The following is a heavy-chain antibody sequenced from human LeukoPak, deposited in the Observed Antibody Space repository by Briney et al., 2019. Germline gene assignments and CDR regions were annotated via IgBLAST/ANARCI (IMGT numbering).Heavy chain of an antibody. CDR1: GYTFMNYY. V-gene: IGHV1-2*02. D-gene: IGHD4-17*01. CDR2: INPKSDDT. Sequence: WASVKVSCKASGYTFMNYYIHWVRQAPGQGLQWLGWINPKSDDTQYGQKFQGRVTMTRDTSISTATMELSRLTSDDTAVYFCARGQYYGDITFPLHYWGQGTLVTVSS. CDR3: ARGQYYGDITFPLHY. J-gene: IGHJ4*02.